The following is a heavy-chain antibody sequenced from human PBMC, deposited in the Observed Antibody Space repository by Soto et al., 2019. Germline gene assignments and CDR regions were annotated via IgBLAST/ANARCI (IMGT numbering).Heavy chain of an antibody. CDR3: AREVQVSTPGFVY. V-gene: IGHV1-69*19. CDR2: ISPMFGAA. D-gene: IGHD3-3*02. Sequence: QVQLVQSGAEMKKPGSSVKVSCQSSGGTFNTYAMNWVRQAPGQGPEWMGDISPMFGAANYAPTFQGRVTITSDESTGTSYMQLSSLTSEHTSLYFWAREVQVSTPGFVYWGQGTLVTVSS. J-gene: IGHJ4*02. CDR1: GGTFNTYA.